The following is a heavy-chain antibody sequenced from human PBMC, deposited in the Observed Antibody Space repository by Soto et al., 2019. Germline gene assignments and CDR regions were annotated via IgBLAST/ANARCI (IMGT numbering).Heavy chain of an antibody. J-gene: IGHJ3*01. CDR3: ARGRARGSGWYIGAFDR. CDR1: GFTFSSYG. D-gene: IGHD6-19*01. Sequence: QVQLVESGGGVVQPGRSLRLSCAASGFTFSSYGMHWVRQAPGKGLEWVAVIWYDGSNKYYADSVKGRFTISRDNSKNALYLQMNGRRAEDTAVYDCARGRARGSGWYIGAFDRWGQGTMVTVSS. V-gene: IGHV3-33*01. CDR2: IWYDGSNK.